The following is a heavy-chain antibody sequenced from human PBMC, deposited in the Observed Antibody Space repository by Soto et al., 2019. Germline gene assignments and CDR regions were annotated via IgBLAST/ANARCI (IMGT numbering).Heavy chain of an antibody. CDR3: ASLLIGDGFDI. CDR2: ISYDGSDN. CDR1: DFTFSTYA. J-gene: IGHJ3*02. D-gene: IGHD2-15*01. Sequence: GGSLRLSCAASDFTFSTYAMHWVRQAPGKGLEWVALISYDGSDNYFADSVKGRFTISRDNSKNTLYLQMNSLRPEDAAVYYWASLLIGDGFDIWGRGTMVTVSS. V-gene: IGHV3-30*03.